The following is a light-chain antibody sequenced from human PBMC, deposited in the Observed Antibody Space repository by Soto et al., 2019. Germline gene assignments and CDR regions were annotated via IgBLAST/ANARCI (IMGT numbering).Light chain of an antibody. V-gene: IGLV2-14*01. Sequence: QSVLTQPASVSGSRGQSITISCTGTSSDVGGYNYVSWYQQHPGKAPKLMIYEVSNRPSGVSNRFSGSKSGNTASLTISGLQAEDEADYYCSSYTSSSPYVFGTGTKVTVL. CDR3: SSYTSSSPYV. J-gene: IGLJ1*01. CDR2: EVS. CDR1: SSDVGGYNY.